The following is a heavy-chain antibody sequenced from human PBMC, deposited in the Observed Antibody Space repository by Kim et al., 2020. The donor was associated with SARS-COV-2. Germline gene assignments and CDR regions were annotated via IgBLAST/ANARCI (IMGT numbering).Heavy chain of an antibody. CDR3: ARQGPSFYGSGTFYY. V-gene: IGHV4-39*01. D-gene: IGHD3-10*01. J-gene: IGHJ4*02. Sequence: SETLSLTCAITGDSITSGSSYWGWLRQPPGKGLEWIGNVYYSGTTYYNPSLKSRATISVDASRNQFSLNLKAVRDTDTAVYYCARQGPSFYGSGTFYYWGQGTLVTVS. CDR2: VYYSGTT. CDR1: GDSITSGSSY.